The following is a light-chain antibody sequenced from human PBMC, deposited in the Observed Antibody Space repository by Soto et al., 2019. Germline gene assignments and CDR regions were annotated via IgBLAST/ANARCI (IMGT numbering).Light chain of an antibody. Sequence: QSALTQPASVSGSPGQSITISCTGTSSDVGGYNYVSWYQQHPGKAPKLMIYEVSNRPSGVSNRFSGSKSGNTASLTISGLKAEDEADYYCSSYTRSSTQVFGTGTKVTXL. CDR1: SSDVGGYNY. CDR2: EVS. CDR3: SSYTRSSTQV. V-gene: IGLV2-14*01. J-gene: IGLJ1*01.